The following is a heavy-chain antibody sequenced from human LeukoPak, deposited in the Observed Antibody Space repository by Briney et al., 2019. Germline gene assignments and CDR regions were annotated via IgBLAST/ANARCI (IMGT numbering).Heavy chain of an antibody. CDR2: IWSDGSNK. Sequence: PGGSLRLSCSASGFTFSYYAIHWVRQAPGKGLEWVALIWSDGSNKYYADSVKGRITISRDNSTNTVYLQMNSLRAEDTAVYYCARELFSSGSCPDGWGQGTLVTVSS. D-gene: IGHD3-10*01. CDR1: GFTFSYYA. CDR3: ARELFSSGSCPDG. J-gene: IGHJ4*02. V-gene: IGHV3-33*01.